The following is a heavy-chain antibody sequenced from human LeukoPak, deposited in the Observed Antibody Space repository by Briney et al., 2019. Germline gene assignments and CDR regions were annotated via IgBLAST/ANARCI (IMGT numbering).Heavy chain of an antibody. J-gene: IGHJ6*02. CDR1: GFTFTSYA. CDR3: ARVPTGNYYYGMDV. CDR2: IIAGDGNT. D-gene: IGHD5-24*01. Sequence: ASVKVSCKAFGFTFTSYAMHWVRQAPGQRLEWMGWIIAGDGNTKYSQKFQGRVTITRDTSASTVYMELSSLRSEDTAVYYCARVPTGNYYYGMDVWGQGTTVTVS. V-gene: IGHV1-3*01.